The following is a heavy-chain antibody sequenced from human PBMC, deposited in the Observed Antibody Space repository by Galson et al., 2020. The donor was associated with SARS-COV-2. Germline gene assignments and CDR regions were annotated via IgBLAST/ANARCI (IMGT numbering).Heavy chain of an antibody. D-gene: IGHD3-10*01. CDR2: IYPGDSDT. V-gene: IGHV5-51*01. CDR1: GYSFTSYW. CDR3: ARPATMVRGVIRARFYFDY. J-gene: IGHJ4*02. Sequence: GESLKISCKGSGYSFTSYWIGWVRQMPGKGLEWMGIIYPGDSDTRYSPSFQGQVTISADKSISTAYLRWSSLKASDTAMYYCARPATMVRGVIRARFYFDYWGQGTLVTVSS.